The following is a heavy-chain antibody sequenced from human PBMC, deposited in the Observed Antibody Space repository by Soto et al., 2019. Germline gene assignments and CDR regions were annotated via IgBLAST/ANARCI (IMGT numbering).Heavy chain of an antibody. V-gene: IGHV4-30-2*01. D-gene: IGHD1-7*01. CDR2: IYHSGSP. CDR3: ARTESGTFDP. CDR1: GGSISSGGYS. J-gene: IGHJ5*02. Sequence: QLQLQESGSGLVKPSQTLSLTCAVSGGSISSGGYSWSWIRQPPGKGLEWIGYIYHSGSPYYNPSLXSXAXKXXDRSKNQFSLKLSSVTAADTAVYYCARTESGTFDPWGQGTLVTVSS.